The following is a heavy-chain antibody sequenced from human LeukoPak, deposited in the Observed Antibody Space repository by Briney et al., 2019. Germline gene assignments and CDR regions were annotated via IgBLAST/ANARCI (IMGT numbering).Heavy chain of an antibody. V-gene: IGHV3-7*01. D-gene: IGHD6-19*01. Sequence: SGGSLRLSCAASGFTFSSYWMSWVRQAPGKGLEWVANIKQDGSEKYYVDSVKGRFTISRDNAKNSLYLQMNSLRAEDTAVYYXARDYGSGWYYYFDYWGQGTLVTVSS. CDR1: GFTFSSYW. CDR3: ARDYGSGWYYYFDY. J-gene: IGHJ4*02. CDR2: IKQDGSEK.